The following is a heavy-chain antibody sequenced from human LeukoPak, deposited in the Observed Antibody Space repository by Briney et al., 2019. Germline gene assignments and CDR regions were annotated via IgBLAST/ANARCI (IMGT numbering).Heavy chain of an antibody. Sequence: LSGGSLRLSCAVSGFSVSDNYMNWVRQAPGKGLEWVSVIYSGGPTYYADSVKGRFTVSRDNSKNTLSLQMNSLRAEDTAVYYCAKAGWGSYRYAYFDYWGQGTLVTVSS. CDR3: AKAGWGSYRYAYFDY. CDR2: IYSGGPT. J-gene: IGHJ4*02. D-gene: IGHD3-16*02. CDR1: GFSVSDNY. V-gene: IGHV3-53*01.